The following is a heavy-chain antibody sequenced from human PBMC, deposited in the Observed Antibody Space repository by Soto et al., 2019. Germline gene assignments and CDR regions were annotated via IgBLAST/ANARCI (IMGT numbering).Heavy chain of an antibody. D-gene: IGHD2-2*01. CDR1: GFTFSNAW. CDR2: IKSKTDGGTT. J-gene: IGHJ5*02. Sequence: GGSLRLSCAASGFTFSNAWMNWVRQAPGKGLEWVGRIKSKTDGGTTDYAAPVKGRFTISRDDSKNTLYLQMNSLKTEDTAVYYCQGTDIVVVPAASTLPRGQGTLVTVSS. V-gene: IGHV3-15*07. CDR3: QGTDIVVVPAASTLP.